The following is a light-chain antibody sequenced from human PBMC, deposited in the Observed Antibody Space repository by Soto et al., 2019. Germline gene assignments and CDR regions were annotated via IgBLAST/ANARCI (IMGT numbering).Light chain of an antibody. V-gene: IGKV3-15*01. CDR1: QSVSSN. CDR3: QQYNNWPPIT. J-gene: IGKJ2*01. Sequence: ETVMTQSPATLSVSPGERATLSCRASQSVSSNLAWYQQKPGQAPSLLIYSASTRATGIPARFSGSGSGTEFTLTISSLQSEDFAVYYCQQYNNWPPITFGQGTKLEIK. CDR2: SAS.